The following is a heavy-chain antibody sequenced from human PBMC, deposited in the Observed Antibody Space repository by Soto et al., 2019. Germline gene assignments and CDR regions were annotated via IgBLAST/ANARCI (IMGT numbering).Heavy chain of an antibody. V-gene: IGHV1-8*01. J-gene: IGHJ4*02. D-gene: IGHD4-17*01. CDR1: GYTFTSYD. CDR2: MNPNSGNT. Sequence: ASVKVSCKASGYTFTSYDINWVRQATGQGLEWMGWMNPNSGNTGYAQKFQGRVTMTRNTSISTAYMELSSLRSEDTAVYYCARGQYGDYAAGYWGQGTLVTVSS. CDR3: ARGQYGDYAAGY.